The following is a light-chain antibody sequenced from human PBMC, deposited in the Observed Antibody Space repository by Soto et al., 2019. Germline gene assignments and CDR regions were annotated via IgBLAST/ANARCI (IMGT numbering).Light chain of an antibody. J-gene: IGKJ1*01. V-gene: IGKV1-39*01. CDR3: QQSSSTPPT. CDR2: GAS. Sequence: DIQMTQSPSSLSASVGDRVTITCRASQTISTYLNWYQQKPGKAPKLLIYGASSLHSGVPSRFSGSASGTDFTLTISSLQPEDFATYYCQQSSSTPPTFGQGTKVEIK. CDR1: QTISTY.